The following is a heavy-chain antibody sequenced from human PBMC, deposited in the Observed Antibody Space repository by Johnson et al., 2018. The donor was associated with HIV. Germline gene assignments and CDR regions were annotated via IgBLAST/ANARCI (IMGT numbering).Heavy chain of an antibody. CDR1: GFTFSSYG. CDR2: IWYDGSNK. J-gene: IGHJ3*02. Sequence: QMLLVESGGGVVQPGRSLRLSCEASGFTFSSYGMHWVRQAPGKGLEWVAVIWYDGSNKYYADSVKGRFTISRDNSKNTLYLQMNSLRAEDTAVYYCAKDPGITMIAHAFDIWGQGTMVTVSS. V-gene: IGHV3-33*06. CDR3: AKDPGITMIAHAFDI. D-gene: IGHD3-22*01.